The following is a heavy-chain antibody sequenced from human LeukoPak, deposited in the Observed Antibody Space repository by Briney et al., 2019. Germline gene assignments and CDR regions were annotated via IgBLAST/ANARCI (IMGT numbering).Heavy chain of an antibody. D-gene: IGHD1-26*01. CDR2: ISYDGSNK. Sequence: GGSLRLSCAASGFTFSSYAMHWVRQAPGKGLEWVAVISYDGSNKYYADSVKGRFTISRDNARNSLYLQMNSLTAEDTAVYYCXXXPYSGAYGDTYYYYMDVWGKGTTVTISS. V-gene: IGHV3-30*04. CDR1: GFTFSSYA. CDR3: XXXPYSGAYGDTYYYYMDV. J-gene: IGHJ6*03.